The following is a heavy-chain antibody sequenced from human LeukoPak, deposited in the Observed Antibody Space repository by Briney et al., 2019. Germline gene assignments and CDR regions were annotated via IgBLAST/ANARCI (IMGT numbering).Heavy chain of an antibody. J-gene: IGHJ4*02. CDR3: ARERTSGWDAFDF. Sequence: GGPLRLSCAASEFTFSSFWMHWVRQAPGKAQVWFSRINSVGRSSSYADSVKGRFAISRDNAKNTLYLQMNRLRAEDTAVYYCARERTSGWDAFDFWGQGTLVTV. D-gene: IGHD6-19*01. V-gene: IGHV3-74*01. CDR1: EFTFSSFW. CDR2: INSVGRSS.